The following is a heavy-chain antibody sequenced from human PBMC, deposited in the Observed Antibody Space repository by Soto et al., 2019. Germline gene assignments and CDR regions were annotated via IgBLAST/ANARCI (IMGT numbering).Heavy chain of an antibody. Sequence: QVQLQESGPGLVKPSGTLSLTCAVSGGSISSSNWWSWVRQPPGKGLEWIGEIYHSGSTYYNPSLKSRVTISVDKPKNQFSLKLSSVTAADTAVYYCARGGYYTPGFDYWGQGTLVTVSS. J-gene: IGHJ4*02. D-gene: IGHD3-3*01. CDR2: IYHSGST. CDR1: GGSISSSNW. V-gene: IGHV4-4*02. CDR3: ARGGYYTPGFDY.